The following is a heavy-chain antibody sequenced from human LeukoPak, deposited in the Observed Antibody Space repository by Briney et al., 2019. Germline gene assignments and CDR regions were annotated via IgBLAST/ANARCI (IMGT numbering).Heavy chain of an antibody. CDR1: GFTLSSYA. V-gene: IGHV3-13*01. Sequence: GGSLRLSCAASGFTLSSYAMHWVRQPAGKGLEWVSAIGTAGDTFYPGSVKGRFTISRENAKKSLFLQMNSLRAEDTAVYYCAKAGTGSYYDSSARYGMDVWGQGTTVTVSS. D-gene: IGHD3-22*01. J-gene: IGHJ6*02. CDR2: IGTAGDT. CDR3: AKAGTGSYYDSSARYGMDV.